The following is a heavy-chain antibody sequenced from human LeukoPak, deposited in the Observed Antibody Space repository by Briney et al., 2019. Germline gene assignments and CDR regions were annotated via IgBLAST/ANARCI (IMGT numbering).Heavy chain of an antibody. CDR3: ARQRGYSYGYSLNYFDY. V-gene: IGHV4-34*01. CDR1: GGPFSGYY. J-gene: IGHJ4*02. D-gene: IGHD5-18*01. CDR2: INHSGST. Sequence: SETLSLTCAVYGGPFSGYYWSWIRQPPGKGLEWIGEINHSGSTNYNPSLKSRVTISVDTSKNQFSLKLGSVTAADTAVYYCARQRGYSYGYSLNYFDYWGQGTLVTVSS.